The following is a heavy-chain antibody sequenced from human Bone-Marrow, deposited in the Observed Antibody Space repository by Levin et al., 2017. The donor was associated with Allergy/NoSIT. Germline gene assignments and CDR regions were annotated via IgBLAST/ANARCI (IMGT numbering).Heavy chain of an antibody. J-gene: IGHJ5*02. CDR1: GYSISSGYY. V-gene: IGHV4-38-2*02. CDR2: IYHSGST. Sequence: PSETLSLTCTVSGYSISSGYYWGWIRQPPGKGLEWIGSIYHSGSTYYNPSLKSRVTISVDTSKNQFSLKLSSVTAADTAVYYCARDRKQLVPPTNWFDPWGQGTLVTVSS. D-gene: IGHD6-13*01. CDR3: ARDRKQLVPPTNWFDP.